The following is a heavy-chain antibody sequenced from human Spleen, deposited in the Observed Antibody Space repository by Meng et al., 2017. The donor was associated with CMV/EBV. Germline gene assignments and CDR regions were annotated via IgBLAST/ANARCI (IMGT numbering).Heavy chain of an antibody. CDR2: IYPSDSDT. V-gene: IGHV5-51*01. J-gene: IGHJ4*02. CDR1: GYSFTSYW. CDR3: ARRPMLYCGTDREFDF. D-gene: IGHD2-21*01. Sequence: KVSCKGSGYSFTSYWIGWVRQMPGKGLEWMGIIYPSDSDTIYNPSFQGQVTISADTSISTAYLQWNSLKASDTAMYYCARRPMLYCGTDREFDFWGQGTLVTVSS.